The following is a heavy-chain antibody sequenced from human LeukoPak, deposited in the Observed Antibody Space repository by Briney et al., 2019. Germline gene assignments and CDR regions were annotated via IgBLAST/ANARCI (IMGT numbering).Heavy chain of an antibody. D-gene: IGHD2-15*01. Sequence: PGRSLRLSCAASGFTFNTYGMNWVRQAPGKGLEWVAIIRYDGSDKYYAESVKGRFTISRDNSKNTMYLQVNSLRAEDTAVYYCARVGCTGGSCLAYNYYAMDVWGQGTTVTVSS. V-gene: IGHV3-33*01. J-gene: IGHJ6*02. CDR3: ARVGCTGGSCLAYNYYAMDV. CDR2: IRYDGSDK. CDR1: GFTFNTYG.